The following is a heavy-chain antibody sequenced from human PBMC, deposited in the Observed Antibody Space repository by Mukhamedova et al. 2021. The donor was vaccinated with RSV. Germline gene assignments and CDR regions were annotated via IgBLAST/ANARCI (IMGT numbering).Heavy chain of an antibody. CDR2: ISYDGSNK. CDR3: ASAYSSGWYYFDY. V-gene: IGHV3-30-3*01. D-gene: IGHD6-19*01. J-gene: IGHJ4*02. Sequence: MGWVRQAPGKGLEWVAVISYDGSNKYYADSVKGRFTISRDNSKNTLYLQMNSLRAEDTAVYYCASAYSSGWYYFDYWGQGTLVTVS.